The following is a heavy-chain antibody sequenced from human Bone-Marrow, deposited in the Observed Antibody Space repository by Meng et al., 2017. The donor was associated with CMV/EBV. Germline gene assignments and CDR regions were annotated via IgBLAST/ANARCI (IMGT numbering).Heavy chain of an antibody. J-gene: IGHJ6*02. CDR3: ARDIVIGGAYYYYYGRDV. Sequence: GESLKIPCAASGFTFSSYAMHWVRQAPGKGLEWVAVISYDGSNKYYADSVKGRFTISRDNSKNTLYLQMNSLRAEDTAVYYCARDIVIGGAYYYYYGRDVWGQGTTVTVSS. D-gene: IGHD2-15*01. V-gene: IGHV3-30*04. CDR1: GFTFSSYA. CDR2: ISYDGSNK.